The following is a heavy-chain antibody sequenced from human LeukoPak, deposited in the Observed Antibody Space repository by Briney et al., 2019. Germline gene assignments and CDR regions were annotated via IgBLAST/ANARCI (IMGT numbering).Heavy chain of an antibody. V-gene: IGHV1-18*01. Sequence: ASVKVSCKASGGTFSSYAISWVRQAPGQGLEWMGWISAYNGNTNYAQKRQGRVTMTTDTSTSTAYMELRSLRSDDTAVYYCAVTIFGVVPAFTDYWGQGTLVTVSS. D-gene: IGHD3-3*01. CDR2: ISAYNGNT. J-gene: IGHJ4*02. CDR1: GGTFSSYA. CDR3: AVTIFGVVPAFTDY.